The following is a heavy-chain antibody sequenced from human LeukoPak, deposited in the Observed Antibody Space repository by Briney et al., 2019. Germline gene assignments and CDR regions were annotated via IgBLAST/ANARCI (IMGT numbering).Heavy chain of an antibody. J-gene: IGHJ3*02. D-gene: IGHD1-26*01. Sequence: PSETLSLTCIVSGGSISSYFWSWIRQPPGKGLEWIGYISYSGSTNYNPSLRSRVTISVDTSKNQISLKLSSVTAADTAVYYCARGDGRFDIWGQGTMVTVS. CDR1: GGSISSYF. CDR3: ARGDGRFDI. CDR2: ISYSGST. V-gene: IGHV4-59*01.